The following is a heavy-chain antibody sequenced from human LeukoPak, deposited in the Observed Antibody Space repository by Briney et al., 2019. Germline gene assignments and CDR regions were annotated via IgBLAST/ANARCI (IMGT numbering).Heavy chain of an antibody. D-gene: IGHD5-24*01. J-gene: IGHJ4*02. CDR3: AKSGYNRFDY. V-gene: IGHV3-23*01. CDR2: FSGSGGST. Sequence: RGSLRLSCADSGFTFSSYAMSWVRHAPGKGLEWVSAFSGSGGSTYYADSVKGRFTISRDNSKNTLYLQMNSLRAEDTAVYYCAKSGYNRFDYWGQGTLVTVSS. CDR1: GFTFSSYA.